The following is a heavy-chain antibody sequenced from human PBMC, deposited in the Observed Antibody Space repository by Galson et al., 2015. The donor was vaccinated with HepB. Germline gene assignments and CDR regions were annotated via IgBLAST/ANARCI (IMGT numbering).Heavy chain of an antibody. CDR2: IYPSDSDT. CDR3: ARRGYQLVVYAFDV. J-gene: IGHJ3*01. V-gene: IGHV5-51*01. CDR1: GYTFDNYW. Sequence: QSGAEVKKPGESLRISCKASGYTFDNYWIGWVRQVPGKGLEWLGIIYPSDSDTRYRPSFQGHVTISADKSTNTAYLQWSSLEASDTAIYYCARRGYQLVVYAFDVWGQGTLVTVSS. D-gene: IGHD2-8*02.